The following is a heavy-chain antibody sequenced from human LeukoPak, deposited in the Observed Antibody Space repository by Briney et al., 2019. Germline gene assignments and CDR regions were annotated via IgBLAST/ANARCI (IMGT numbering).Heavy chain of an antibody. CDR3: ARDRVAAANWFDR. CDR2: ISSSSSYI. J-gene: IGHJ5*02. V-gene: IGHV3-21*01. D-gene: IGHD6-13*01. CDR1: GFTFSRYW. Sequence: PRGALRLSSAVSGFTFSRYWMGWVRQAPGKGLEWGSSISSSSSYIYYADSVKGRFTISRDNAKNSLYLQMNRLRAEDTAVYYCARDRVAAANWFDRWGQGTLVTVSS.